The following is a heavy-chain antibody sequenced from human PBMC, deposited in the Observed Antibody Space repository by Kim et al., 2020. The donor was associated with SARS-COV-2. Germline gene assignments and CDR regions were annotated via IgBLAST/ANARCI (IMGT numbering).Heavy chain of an antibody. Sequence: TNYAQKFQGRVTMTRDTSISTAYMELSRLGSDDTAVYYCAREGTAGVMDVWGQGTTVTVSS. V-gene: IGHV1-2*02. J-gene: IGHJ6*02. CDR3: AREGTAGVMDV. CDR2: T.